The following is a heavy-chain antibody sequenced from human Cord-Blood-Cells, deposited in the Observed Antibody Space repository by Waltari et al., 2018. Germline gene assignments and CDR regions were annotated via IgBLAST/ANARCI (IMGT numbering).Heavy chain of an antibody. Sequence: QVQLQESGPGLVKPSETLSLTCAVSGYSISSGYYLGWIRQPPGKGLEWIGGIYHSGSTYYNPSHKSRVTISVDTSKNQFSLKLSSVTAADTAMYYCARANWAYWYFDLWGRGTLVTVSS. D-gene: IGHD7-27*01. CDR1: GYSISSGYY. V-gene: IGHV4-38-2*01. CDR3: ARANWAYWYFDL. J-gene: IGHJ2*01. CDR2: IYHSGST.